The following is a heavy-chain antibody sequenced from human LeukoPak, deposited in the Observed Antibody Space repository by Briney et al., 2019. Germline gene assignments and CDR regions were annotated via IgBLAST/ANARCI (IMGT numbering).Heavy chain of an antibody. J-gene: IGHJ4*02. D-gene: IGHD3-10*01. V-gene: IGHV1-2*02. CDR2: INPNSGGT. Sequence: ASVKVSCKASGYTFTGYYMHWVRQAPGQGLEWMGWINPNSGGTSYAQKSQGRVTMTRDTSISTGYMELSWLRSDDTAVYYCARDWAHGSGSFSSLFDYWGQGTLVTVSS. CDR1: GYTFTGYY. CDR3: ARDWAHGSGSFSSLFDY.